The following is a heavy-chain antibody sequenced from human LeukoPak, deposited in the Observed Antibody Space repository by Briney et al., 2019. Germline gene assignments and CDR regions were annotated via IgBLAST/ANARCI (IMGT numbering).Heavy chain of an antibody. D-gene: IGHD1-26*01. J-gene: IGHJ4*02. CDR2: IYYSGST. CDR1: GGSISSYY. V-gene: IGHV4-59*01. Sequence: SETLSLTCTVSGGSISSYYWSWIRQPPGKGLEWIGYIYYSGSTNYNPSLKSRVTISVDTSKNQFSLKLSSVTAADTAVYYCARDSEGGSYYEGWGQGALVTVSS. CDR3: ARDSEGGSYYEG.